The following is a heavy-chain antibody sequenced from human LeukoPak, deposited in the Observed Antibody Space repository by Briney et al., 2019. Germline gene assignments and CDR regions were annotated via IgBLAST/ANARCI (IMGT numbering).Heavy chain of an antibody. CDR3: ARNRDGYNSFDY. CDR2: IYYSGST. V-gene: IGHV4-59*08. J-gene: IGHJ4*02. Sequence: PSETLSLTCSVSGGSISSYYWSWIRQPPGKGLEWIGYIYYSGSTNYNPSLKSRVTISVDTSKNQFSLKLSSVTAADTAVYYCARNRDGYNSFDYWGQGTLVTVSS. CDR1: GGSISSYY. D-gene: IGHD5-24*01.